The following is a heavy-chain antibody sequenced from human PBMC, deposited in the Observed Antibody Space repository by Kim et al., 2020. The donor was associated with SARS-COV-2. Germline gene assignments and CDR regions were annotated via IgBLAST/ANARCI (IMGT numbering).Heavy chain of an antibody. Sequence: SETLSLTCAVYGGSFSGYYWSWIRQPPGKGLEWIGEINHSGSTNYNPSLKSRVTISVDTSKNQFSLKLSSVTAADTAVYYCARERVAGMKGGYDYWGQGT. CDR3: ARERVAGMKGGYDY. CDR2: INHSGST. D-gene: IGHD6-19*01. V-gene: IGHV4-34*01. J-gene: IGHJ4*02. CDR1: GGSFSGYY.